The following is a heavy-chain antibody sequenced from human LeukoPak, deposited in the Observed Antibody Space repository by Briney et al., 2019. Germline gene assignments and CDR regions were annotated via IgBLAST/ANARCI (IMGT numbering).Heavy chain of an antibody. V-gene: IGHV3-33*07. CDR1: GFTFSSYG. CDR3: VRELEGGLGDY. J-gene: IGHJ4*02. D-gene: IGHD2-15*01. CDR2: IWYDGSNK. Sequence: GGSLRLPCAASGFTFSSYGTYWVRQAPGKGLEWVAVIWYDGSNKYYADSVKGRFTISRDNSKNTLYLQMNSLRAEDTAVYYCVRELEGGLGDYWGQGTLVTVSS.